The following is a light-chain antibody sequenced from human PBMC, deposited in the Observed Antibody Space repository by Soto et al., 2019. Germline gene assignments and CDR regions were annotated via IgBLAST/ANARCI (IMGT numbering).Light chain of an antibody. CDR1: SSNIGSHP. J-gene: IGLJ3*02. CDR2: GID. CDR3: ASWDDSLNAWV. V-gene: IGLV1-44*01. Sequence: QSVLTQPPSASGTPGQRVTISCSGSSSNIGSHPVNWYQQLAGTAPKLLIYGIDQRPSGVPDRLSGSRSGTSASLSISGLQSDDEADYYCASWDDSLNAWVFGGGTKLTVL.